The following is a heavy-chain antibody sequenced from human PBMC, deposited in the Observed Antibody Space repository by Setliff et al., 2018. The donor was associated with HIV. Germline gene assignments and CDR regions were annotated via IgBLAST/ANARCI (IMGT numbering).Heavy chain of an antibody. D-gene: IGHD1-1*01. CDR1: GGSISDYY. CDR2: IYTSGIT. CDR3: AQLGMVDDFDY. Sequence: PSETLSLTCIVSGGSISDYYWSWIRQPAGKGLEWIGRIYTSGITNYNPSLKSRLTMSVVTSKNQFSLKLNSVTAADTAVYYCAQLGMVDDFDYWGQGTLVTVSS. V-gene: IGHV4-4*07. J-gene: IGHJ4*02.